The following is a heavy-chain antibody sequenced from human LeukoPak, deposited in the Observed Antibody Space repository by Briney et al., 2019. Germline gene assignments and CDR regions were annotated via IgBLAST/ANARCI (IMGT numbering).Heavy chain of an antibody. Sequence: GGSLRLSCAASGFSFSDYYMSWIRQAPGKGLEWVSYISSSSSTIYYADSVKGRFTISRDNAKSSLYLQMNSLRVEDRAVYYCARGGPYGMDVWGQGTTVTVSS. CDR1: GFSFSDYY. D-gene: IGHD3-16*01. CDR3: ARGGPYGMDV. V-gene: IGHV3-11*01. CDR2: ISSSSSTI. J-gene: IGHJ6*02.